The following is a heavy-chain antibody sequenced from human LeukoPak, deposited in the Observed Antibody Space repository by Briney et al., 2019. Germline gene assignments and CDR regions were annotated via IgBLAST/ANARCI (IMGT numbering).Heavy chain of an antibody. V-gene: IGHV4-59*12. CDR1: GGSISSYY. CDR3: ARLPRPYGKSYYYYMDV. Sequence: SETLSLTCTVSGGSISSYYWSWIRQPPGKGLEWIGYIYYSGSTNYNPSLKSRVTISVDTSKNQSSLKLSSVTAADTAVYYCARLPRPYGKSYYYYMDVWGKGTTVTISS. CDR2: IYYSGST. J-gene: IGHJ6*03. D-gene: IGHD1-14*01.